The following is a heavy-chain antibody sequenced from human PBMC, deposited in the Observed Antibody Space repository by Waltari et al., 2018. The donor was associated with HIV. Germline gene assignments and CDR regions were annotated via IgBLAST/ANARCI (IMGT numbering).Heavy chain of an antibody. CDR2: IKHSRST. D-gene: IGHD3-22*01. J-gene: IGHJ4*02. V-gene: IGHV4-34*01. CDR1: GGSFSGYY. Sequence: QVQLQQWGAGLLKPSETLSLTCAVYGGSFSGYYWSWIRQPPGKGLEWIGEIKHSRSTNYNPSLKSRVTISVDTSKNQFSLKLSSVTAADTAVYYCARLGGQWLFNHPFDYWGQGTLVTVSS. CDR3: ARLGGQWLFNHPFDY.